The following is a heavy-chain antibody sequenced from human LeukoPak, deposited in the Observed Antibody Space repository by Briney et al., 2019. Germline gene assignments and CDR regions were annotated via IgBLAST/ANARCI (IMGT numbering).Heavy chain of an antibody. V-gene: IGHV1-18*01. Sequence: ASVKVSCKASGYTFTSYGIIWVRQAPGQGLEWMGWISAYNGNTNYAQKLRGRVTMTTDTSTSTAYMELRSLRSDDAAVYYCASGRLDYDYVWGSYRYSPFDYWGQGTLVTVSS. CDR2: ISAYNGNT. D-gene: IGHD3-16*02. J-gene: IGHJ4*02. CDR1: GYTFTSYG. CDR3: ASGRLDYDYVWGSYRYSPFDY.